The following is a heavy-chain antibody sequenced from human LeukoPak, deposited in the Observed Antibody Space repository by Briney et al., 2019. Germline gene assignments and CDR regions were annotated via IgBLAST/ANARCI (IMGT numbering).Heavy chain of an antibody. CDR2: IIPIFGTA. D-gene: IGHD3-22*01. CDR3: AREFSGSQYYYGSSGSPAHFDY. J-gene: IGHJ4*02. CDR1: GGTFSSYA. Sequence: SVKVSCKASGGTFSSYAISWVRQAPGQGLEWMGGIIPIFGTANYAQKFQGRVTITTDESTSTAYMELSSLRSEDTAVYYCAREFSGSQYYYGSSGSPAHFDYWGQGTLVTVSS. V-gene: IGHV1-69*05.